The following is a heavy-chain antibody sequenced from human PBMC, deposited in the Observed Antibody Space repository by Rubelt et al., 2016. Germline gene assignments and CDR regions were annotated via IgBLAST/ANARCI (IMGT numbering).Heavy chain of an antibody. Sequence: IYYSGSTNYNPSLKSRVTISVDTSKNQFSLKLSSVTAADTAVYYCARHEMATLSYWGQGTLVTVSS. CDR3: ARHEMATLSY. D-gene: IGHD5-24*01. J-gene: IGHJ4*02. V-gene: IGHV4-59*08. CDR2: IYYSGST.